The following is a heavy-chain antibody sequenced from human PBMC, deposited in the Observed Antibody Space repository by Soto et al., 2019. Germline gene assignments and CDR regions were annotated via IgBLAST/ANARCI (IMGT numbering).Heavy chain of an antibody. CDR3: AREGRLSNWFDT. CDR2: INHSGST. J-gene: IGHJ5*02. D-gene: IGHD6-6*01. V-gene: IGHV4-34*01. Sequence: QVQLQQWGAGLLKPSETLSLTCAVYGGSFSGYYWSWIRQPPGKGLEWIGEINHSGSTNYTPSLKSRVTISVDTSKNQFSLKLSSVTAADTAVYYCAREGRLSNWFDTWGQGTLVTVSS. CDR1: GGSFSGYY.